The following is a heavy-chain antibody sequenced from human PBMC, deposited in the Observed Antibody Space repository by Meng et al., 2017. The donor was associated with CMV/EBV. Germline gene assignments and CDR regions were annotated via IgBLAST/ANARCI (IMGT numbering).Heavy chain of an antibody. CDR2: IRYDGSNK. CDR3: AKDRGDILVVPAAISRGAFDI. Sequence: GGSLRLSCAASGFTFSSYGMHWVRQAPGKGLGWVAFIRYDGSNKYYADSVKGRFTISRDNSKNTLYLQMNSLRAEDTAVYYCAKDRGDILVVPAAISRGAFDIWGQGTMVTVSS. J-gene: IGHJ3*02. V-gene: IGHV3-30*02. CDR1: GFTFSSYG. D-gene: IGHD2-2*01.